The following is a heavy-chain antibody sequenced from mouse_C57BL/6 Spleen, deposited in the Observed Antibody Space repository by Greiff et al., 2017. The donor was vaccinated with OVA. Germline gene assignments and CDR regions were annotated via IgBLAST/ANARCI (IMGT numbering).Heavy chain of an antibody. CDR2: IDPSDSYT. J-gene: IGHJ3*01. CDR1: GYTFTSYW. D-gene: IGHD1-1*01. Sequence: QVQLQQPGAELVMPGASVKLSCKASGYTFTSYWMHWVKQRPGQGLEWIGEIDPSDSYTNYNQKFKGKSTLNVDKSSSTAYMQLSSLTSEDSAVYYCARSYYYGSSLAWFAYWGQGTLVTVSA. CDR3: ARSYYYGSSLAWFAY. V-gene: IGHV1-69*01.